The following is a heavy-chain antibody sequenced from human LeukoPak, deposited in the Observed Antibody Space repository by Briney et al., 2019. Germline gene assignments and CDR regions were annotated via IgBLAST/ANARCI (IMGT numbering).Heavy chain of an antibody. Sequence: GGSLRLSCAASGFTFNNYAMSWVRQAPGKGLEWVSVISGSGGSTYYTDSVKGRFTISRDNAKNSLYLQMNSLRAEDTALYYCARDRGVDTAMVNWFDPWGQGTLVTVSS. J-gene: IGHJ5*02. CDR2: ISGSGGST. CDR1: GFTFNNYA. V-gene: IGHV3-23*01. D-gene: IGHD5-18*01. CDR3: ARDRGVDTAMVNWFDP.